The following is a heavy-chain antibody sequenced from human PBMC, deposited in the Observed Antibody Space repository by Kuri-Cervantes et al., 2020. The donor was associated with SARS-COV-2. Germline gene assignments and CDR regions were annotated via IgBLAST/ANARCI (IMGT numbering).Heavy chain of an antibody. CDR1: GVAIDSNSYY. V-gene: IGHV4-61*05. J-gene: IGHJ4*02. D-gene: IGHD5-24*01. Sequence: GSLRLSCSVSGVAIDSNSYYWVWIRQPPGKGLEWIGYIYYSGSTNYNPSLKSRVTISVDTSKNQFSLKLSSVTAADTAVYYCARGDGYNHGSLDYWGQGTLVTVSS. CDR3: ARGDGYNHGSLDY. CDR2: IYYSGST.